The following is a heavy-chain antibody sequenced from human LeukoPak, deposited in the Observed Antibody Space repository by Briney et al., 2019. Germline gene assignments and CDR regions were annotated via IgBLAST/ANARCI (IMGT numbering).Heavy chain of an antibody. J-gene: IGHJ4*02. Sequence: SETLSLTRTVSGGSISSGGYYWSWIRQHPGKGLEWIGYIYYSGSTYYNPSLKSRVTISVDTSKNQFSLKLSSVTAADTAVYYCARVGDYYDSSSTTFDYWGQGTLVTVSS. V-gene: IGHV4-31*03. CDR3: ARVGDYYDSSSTTFDY. CDR1: GGSISSGGYY. CDR2: IYYSGST. D-gene: IGHD3-22*01.